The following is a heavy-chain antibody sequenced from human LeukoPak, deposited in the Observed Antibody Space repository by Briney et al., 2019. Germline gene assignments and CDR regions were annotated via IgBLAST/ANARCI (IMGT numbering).Heavy chain of an antibody. D-gene: IGHD2-2*01. V-gene: IGHV4-59*01. CDR2: IYNSGST. CDR3: ARGADCSTTSCLGNWFDP. Sequence: SETLSLTCTVSDGSISNYYWSWIGQPPGKGLEWIGYIYNSGSTNYNPSLKSRVTISADTSKNQFSLKLTSVTAADTAVYYCARGADCSTTSCLGNWFDPWGQRTLVTVSS. J-gene: IGHJ5*02. CDR1: DGSISNYY.